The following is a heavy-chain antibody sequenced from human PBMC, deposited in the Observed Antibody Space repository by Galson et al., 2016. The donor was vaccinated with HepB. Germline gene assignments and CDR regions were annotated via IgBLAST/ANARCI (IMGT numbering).Heavy chain of an antibody. V-gene: IGHV3-21*01. CDR1: GFTFTSFS. J-gene: IGHJ6*02. Sequence: SLRLSCAASGFTFTSFSMNWVRQAPGKGLESVSSITSSSDYIYYVDSVKGRFTISRDNAKNTLYLHMNSLRAEDTGVYYCARGGGSYYAMDVWGRGTTVTGSS. CDR3: ARGGGSYYAMDV. D-gene: IGHD3-10*01. CDR2: ITSSSDYI.